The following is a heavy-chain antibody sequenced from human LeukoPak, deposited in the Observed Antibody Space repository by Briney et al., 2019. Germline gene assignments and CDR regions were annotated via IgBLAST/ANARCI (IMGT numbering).Heavy chain of an antibody. CDR1: GFTFSSYS. CDR3: ARTKWIQLWLSYFDY. Sequence: PGGSLRLSCAASGFTFSSYSMNWVRQAPGKGLEWVSSISSSSSYIYYADSVKGRFTISRDNSKNTLYLQMNSLRAEDTAVYYCARTKWIQLWLSYFDYWGQGTLVTVSS. CDR2: ISSSSSYI. J-gene: IGHJ4*02. D-gene: IGHD5-18*01. V-gene: IGHV3-21*01.